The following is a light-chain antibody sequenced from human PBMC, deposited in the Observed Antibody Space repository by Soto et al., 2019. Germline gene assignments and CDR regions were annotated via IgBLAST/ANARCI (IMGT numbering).Light chain of an antibody. CDR2: KTS. Sequence: DIQMTQSPSTRFASVGDRVTITCRASQSISGWLAWYQQKPGKAPNLLIYKTSSLESGVPSRFSGSGSGTEFTLTISSLQPDDFATYCCQQYLSWTFGQGTKVELK. CDR1: QSISGW. J-gene: IGKJ1*01. V-gene: IGKV1-5*03. CDR3: QQYLSWT.